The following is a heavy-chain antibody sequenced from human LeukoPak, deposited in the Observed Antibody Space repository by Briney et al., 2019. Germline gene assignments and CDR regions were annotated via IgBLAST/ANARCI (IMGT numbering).Heavy chain of an antibody. CDR2: LSGSGGST. J-gene: IGHJ5*02. V-gene: IGHV3-23*01. D-gene: IGHD3-9*01. CDR3: AKVSRPDWILDWFDP. CDR1: RFTFSSYA. Sequence: PGGSLRLSCAASRFTFSSYAMSWVRQAPGKGLEWGSGLSGSGGSTYYADSVKGRFTISRDNSKNTLYLQMNSLRVEDTAVYYCAKVSRPDWILDWFDPWGQGTLVTVSS.